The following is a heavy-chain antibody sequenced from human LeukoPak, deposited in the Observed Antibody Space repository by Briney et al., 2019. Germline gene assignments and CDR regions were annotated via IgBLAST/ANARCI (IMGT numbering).Heavy chain of an antibody. CDR2: TRYDGNEK. CDR3: ARGDYYNYQYMDV. CDR1: GLTFSNYW. D-gene: IGHD2-21*02. J-gene: IGHJ6*03. V-gene: IGHV3-30*02. Sequence: GGSLRLSCAASGLTFSNYWMHWVRQAPGKGLEWVAFTRYDGNEKYYADSVKGRFTISRDNSKNTLYLQMNSLRAVDTAVYYCARGDYYNYQYMDVWGRGTTATVSS.